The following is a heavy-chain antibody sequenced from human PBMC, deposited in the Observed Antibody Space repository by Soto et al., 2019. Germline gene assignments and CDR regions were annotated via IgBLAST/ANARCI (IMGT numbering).Heavy chain of an antibody. D-gene: IGHD2-2*01. V-gene: IGHV3-15*01. CDR2: IKSKTDGGTT. CDR3: TLDCSSTSCYFNYYYYMDV. CDR1: GFTFSNAW. Sequence: GGSLRLSCAASGFTFSNAWMSWVRQAPGKGLEWVGRIKSKTDGGTTDYAAPVKGRFTISRDDSKNTLYLQMNSLKTEDTAVYYCTLDCSSTSCYFNYYYYMDVWGKGTTVTVSS. J-gene: IGHJ6*03.